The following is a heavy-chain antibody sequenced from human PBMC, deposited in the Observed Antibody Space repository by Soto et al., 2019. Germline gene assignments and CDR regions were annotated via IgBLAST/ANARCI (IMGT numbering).Heavy chain of an antibody. J-gene: IGHJ4*02. V-gene: IGHV4-34*01. CDR2: INHSGST. D-gene: IGHD2-15*01. CDR3: ARGCNYCSGGSCYCGGVRY. Sequence: QVQLQQWGAGLLKPSETLSLTCAVYGGSFSGYYWSWIRQPPGKGLEWIGEINHSGSTNYNPSLKSRVTISVDTSKNQFSLKLSSVTAADTAVNYCARGCNYCSGGSCYCGGVRYWGQGTLVTVSS. CDR1: GGSFSGYY.